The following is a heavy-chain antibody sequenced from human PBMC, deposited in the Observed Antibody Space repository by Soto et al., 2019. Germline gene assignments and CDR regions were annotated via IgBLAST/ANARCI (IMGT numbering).Heavy chain of an antibody. CDR2: INSDGSST. CDR3: ASLWLPYSQGDNWNYDADDY. D-gene: IGHD1-7*01. CDR1: GFTFSSYW. V-gene: IGHV3-74*01. J-gene: IGHJ4*02. Sequence: EVQLVESGGGLVQPGGSLRLSCAASGFTFSSYWMHWVRQAPGKGLVWVSRINSDGSSTSYADSVKGRFTISRDNAKNTLYLQMNSLSAEDTAVYYCASLWLPYSQGDNWNYDADDYWGQGTLVTVSS.